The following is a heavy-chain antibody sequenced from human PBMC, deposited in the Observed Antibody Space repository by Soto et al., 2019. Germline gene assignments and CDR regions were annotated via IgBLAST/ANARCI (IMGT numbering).Heavy chain of an antibody. J-gene: IGHJ4*02. V-gene: IGHV4-34*01. CDR3: ASRSIFRELPDY. D-gene: IGHD2-15*01. CDR2: INHIGST. Sequence: SETLSLTCAVYGGSFSGYYWSWIRQPPGKGLEWIGEINHIGSTNYNPSLKSRVTISVDTSKNQFSLKLSSVTAADTAVYYCASRSIFRELPDYWGQGTLVTVSS. CDR1: GGSFSGYY.